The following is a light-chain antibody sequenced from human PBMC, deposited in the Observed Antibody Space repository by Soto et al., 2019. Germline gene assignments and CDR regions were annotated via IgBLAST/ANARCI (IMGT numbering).Light chain of an antibody. CDR3: HLYGGSPPHT. Sequence: EIVLTQSPGTLSLSPGERATLSCRASQSVSSNHLAWYQQKPGQAPRLLIYGASSRATGIPDRISVSGSGTDFTITISTLEPEDSAVYFCHLYGGSPPHTFGQGTKVEIK. J-gene: IGKJ2*01. V-gene: IGKV3-20*01. CDR1: QSVSSNH. CDR2: GAS.